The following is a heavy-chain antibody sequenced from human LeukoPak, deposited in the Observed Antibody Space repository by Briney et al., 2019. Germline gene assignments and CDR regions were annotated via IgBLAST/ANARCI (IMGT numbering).Heavy chain of an antibody. CDR1: GYTFTGYY. V-gene: IGHV1-2*02. CDR2: INPKSGGT. J-gene: IGHJ3*02. D-gene: IGHD3-9*01. Sequence: GASVKVSCKASGYTFTGYYMHWVRQAPGQGLEWLGWINPKSGGTNYGQKFQGRVTMTRDTSISTAYMEASRLRSDDTAVYYCARDFDWPYSNGFDIGGQGTMVTVSS. CDR3: ARDFDWPYSNGFDI.